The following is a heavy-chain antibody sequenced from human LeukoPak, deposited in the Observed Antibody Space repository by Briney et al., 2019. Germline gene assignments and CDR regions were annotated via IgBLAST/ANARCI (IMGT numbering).Heavy chain of an antibody. CDR1: GGSFSGFY. J-gene: IGHJ5*02. CDR3: AGRRIKIFGEVIRSRRHWFDP. V-gene: IGHV4-34*01. Sequence: SETLSLTCAVYGGSFSGFYWNWIRQPPGKGLEWIGEIKYSGSTNYNPSLNSRATISPDTSKNQFSLKLNSVTAADTAVYYCAGRRIKIFGEVIRSRRHWFDPWGQGTLVTVSS. D-gene: IGHD3-3*01. CDR2: IKYSGST.